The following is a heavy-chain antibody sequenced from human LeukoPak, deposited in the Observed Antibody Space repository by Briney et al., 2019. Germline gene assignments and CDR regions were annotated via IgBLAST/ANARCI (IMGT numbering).Heavy chain of an antibody. J-gene: IGHJ4*02. D-gene: IGHD3-22*01. V-gene: IGHV3-74*01. CDR1: GFTFTNYW. CDR2: IDTAGTTT. Sequence: PGGSLRLSCAASGFTFTNYWMHWVRQAPGKGLMWVSRIDTAGTTTHYADSVRGRLTISRDNAKNTVYLQMNSLRVEDTAVYYCARSHGVVVFVYWGQGALVTVSS. CDR3: ARSHGVVVFVY.